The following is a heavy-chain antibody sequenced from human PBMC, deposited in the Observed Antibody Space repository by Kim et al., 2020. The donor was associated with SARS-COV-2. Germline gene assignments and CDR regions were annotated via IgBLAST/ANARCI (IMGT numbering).Heavy chain of an antibody. Sequence: GGCLRLSCAASGFTFSSYAMSWVRQAPGKGLEWVSAISGSGGSTYYADSVKGRFTISRDNSKNTLYRQMNSLRAEDTAVYYCAKDGPLTTVTTWFDPWGQGTLVTVSS. V-gene: IGHV3-23*01. J-gene: IGHJ5*02. CDR3: AKDGPLTTVTTWFDP. CDR1: GFTFSSYA. D-gene: IGHD4-17*01. CDR2: ISGSGGST.